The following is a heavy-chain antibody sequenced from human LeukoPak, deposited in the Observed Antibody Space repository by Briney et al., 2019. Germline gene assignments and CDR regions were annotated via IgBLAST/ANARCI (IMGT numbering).Heavy chain of an antibody. CDR1: RYTFTSYD. CDR3: ARVGYSSSWGSNWFDP. Sequence: ASVKVSCKASRYTFTSYDINWVRQATGQGLEWMGWMNPNSGNTGYAQKFQGRVTMTRNTSISTAYMELSSLRSEDTAVYYCARVGYSSSWGSNWFDPWGQGTLVTVSS. V-gene: IGHV1-8*01. D-gene: IGHD6-13*01. J-gene: IGHJ5*02. CDR2: MNPNSGNT.